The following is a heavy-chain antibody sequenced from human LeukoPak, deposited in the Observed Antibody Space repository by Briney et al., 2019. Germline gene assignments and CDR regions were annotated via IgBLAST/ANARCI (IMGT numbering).Heavy chain of an antibody. V-gene: IGHV4-39*01. Sequence: SETLSLTCAVSGYSISSSSYYWGWIRQPPGKGLEWIGSIYYSGSTYYNPSLKSRVTISVDTSKNQFSLKLSSVTAADTAVYYCARHPLSYDILTLAWFDPWGQGTLVTVSS. CDR1: GYSISSSSYY. CDR3: ARHPLSYDILTLAWFDP. J-gene: IGHJ5*02. CDR2: IYYSGST. D-gene: IGHD3-9*01.